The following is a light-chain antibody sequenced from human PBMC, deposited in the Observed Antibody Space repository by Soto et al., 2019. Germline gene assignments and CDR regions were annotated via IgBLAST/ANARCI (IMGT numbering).Light chain of an antibody. CDR3: SSYTSISTFV. Sequence: TQPASVSGSPGQSITISLTGTSSDVGGYNYVSWYQQDPGTAPKLLIYEVSNRPSGVSSRFSGSKSGNTASLTISGLQAEDEADYYCSSYTSISTFVFGTGTKVTVL. J-gene: IGLJ1*01. CDR2: EVS. V-gene: IGLV2-14*01. CDR1: SSDVGGYNY.